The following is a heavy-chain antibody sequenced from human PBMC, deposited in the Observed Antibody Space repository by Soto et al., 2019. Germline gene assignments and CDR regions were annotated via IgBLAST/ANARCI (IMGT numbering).Heavy chain of an antibody. CDR3: ARPSPRYCSGGSCLEFPDAFDI. D-gene: IGHD2-15*01. V-gene: IGHV4-39*01. CDR1: GGSISSSSYY. Sequence: QLQLQESGPGLVKPSETLSLTCTVSGGSISSSSYYWGWIRQPPGKGLEWIGSIYYSGSTYYNPSLKRRGTIAVDTSKNQFSLKLSSVTAADTAVYYCARPSPRYCSGGSCLEFPDAFDIWGQGTMVTVSS. J-gene: IGHJ3*02. CDR2: IYYSGST.